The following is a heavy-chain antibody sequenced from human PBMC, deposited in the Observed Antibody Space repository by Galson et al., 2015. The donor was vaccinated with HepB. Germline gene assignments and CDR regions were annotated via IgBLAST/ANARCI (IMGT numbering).Heavy chain of an antibody. CDR2: IIPILGIA. CDR3: ARDPAVAGYFDY. V-gene: IGHV1-69*04. Sequence: SVKVSCKASGGTFSSYAISWVRQAPGQGLEWMGRIIPILGIANYAQKFQGRVTITADKSTSTAYMELSSLRSEDTAVYYCARDPAVAGYFDYWGQGTLVTVSS. D-gene: IGHD6-19*01. J-gene: IGHJ4*02. CDR1: GGTFSSYA.